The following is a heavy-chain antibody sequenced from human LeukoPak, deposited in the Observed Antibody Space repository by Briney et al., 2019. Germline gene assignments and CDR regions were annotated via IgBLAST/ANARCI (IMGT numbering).Heavy chain of an antibody. CDR2: ISGSGGST. J-gene: IGHJ4*02. CDR1: GFTFSSYA. CDR3: AKDDHFEAAAGTGFLDC. V-gene: IGHV3-23*01. D-gene: IGHD6-13*01. Sequence: GGSLRLSCAASGFTFSSYAMSWVRQAPGKGLEWVSAISGSGGSTYYADSVKGRFTISRDNSKNTLYLQMNSLRAEDTAVYYCAKDDHFEAAAGTGFLDCWGQGTLVTVSS.